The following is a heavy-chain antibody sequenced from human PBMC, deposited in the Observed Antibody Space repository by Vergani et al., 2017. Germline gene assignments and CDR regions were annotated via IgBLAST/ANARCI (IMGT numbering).Heavy chain of an antibody. V-gene: IGHV3-33*01. D-gene: IGHD4-23*01. CDR2: IWYDGSNK. J-gene: IGHJ3*02. Sequence: QVQLVESGGGVVQPGRSLRLSCAASGFTFSSYGMHWFRQAPGKGLEWVAVIWYDGSNKYYADSVKGRFTISRDNSKNTLYLQMNSLRAEDTAVNYCARDGGNSGGAFDIWGQGTMVTVSS. CDR1: GFTFSSYG. CDR3: ARDGGNSGGAFDI.